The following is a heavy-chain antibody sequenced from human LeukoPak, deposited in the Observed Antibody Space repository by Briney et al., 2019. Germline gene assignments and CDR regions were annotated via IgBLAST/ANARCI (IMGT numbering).Heavy chain of an antibody. CDR2: INPSGGST. CDR1: GYTFTSYG. V-gene: IGHV1-46*01. J-gene: IGHJ4*02. CDR3: ARELRQNDY. Sequence: ASVKVSCKASGYTFTSYGISWVRQAPGEGLEWMGIINPSGGSTSYAQKFQGRVTMTRDTSISTAYMELSRLRSDDTAVYYCARELRQNDYWGQGTLVTVSS. D-gene: IGHD5-12*01.